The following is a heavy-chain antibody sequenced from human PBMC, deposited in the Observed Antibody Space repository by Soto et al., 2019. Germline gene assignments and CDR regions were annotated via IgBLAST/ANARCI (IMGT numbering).Heavy chain of an antibody. Sequence: PSETLSLTSTVSGGSISSGDYYWSWVRQPPGKGLEWIAYIFSSGSTYYNPSLKSRITMSVDTSKNQFSLKVISVTAADTAMYYCARGRGYYYDSSGFNWFDPWGQGTLVTVSS. CDR1: GGSISSGDYY. CDR2: IFSSGST. D-gene: IGHD3-22*01. J-gene: IGHJ5*02. CDR3: ARGRGYYYDSSGFNWFDP. V-gene: IGHV4-30-4*01.